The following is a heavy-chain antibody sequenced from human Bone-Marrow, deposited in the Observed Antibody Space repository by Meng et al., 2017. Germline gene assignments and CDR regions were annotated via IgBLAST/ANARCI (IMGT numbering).Heavy chain of an antibody. CDR3: ARADHPTTVPNLDY. V-gene: IGHV1-2*06. Sequence: QGQLVQSGAEVKKPGASVKVSCKASGYTFPDYYLHWVRRAPGQGLEWMGRINPNSGGTNYAQKFQGRVTMTRDTSISTAYMELSRLRSDDTAVYYCARADHPTTVPNLDYWGQGTLVTVSS. CDR2: INPNSGGT. CDR1: GYTFPDYY. J-gene: IGHJ4*02. D-gene: IGHD4-17*01.